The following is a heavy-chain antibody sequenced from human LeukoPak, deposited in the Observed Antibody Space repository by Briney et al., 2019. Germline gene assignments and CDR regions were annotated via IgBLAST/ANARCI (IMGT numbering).Heavy chain of an antibody. V-gene: IGHV4-34*01. CDR1: GGSFSGYY. D-gene: IGHD3-9*01. CDR2: INHSGST. J-gene: IGHJ4*02. Sequence: SETLSLTCAVYGGSFSGYYWSWIRQPPGKGLEWIGEINHSGSTNYNPSLKRRVTISLDTSKNQFSLKLISVTAADTAVYYCARENILTGYYSTFDYWGQGTLVTVSS. CDR3: ARENILTGYYSTFDY.